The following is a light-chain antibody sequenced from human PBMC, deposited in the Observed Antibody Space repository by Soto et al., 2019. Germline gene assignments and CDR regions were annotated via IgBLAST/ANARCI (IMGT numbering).Light chain of an antibody. CDR2: AVS. CDR3: QQYNNWPPMWT. Sequence: EILMTQSPVTLSVSPGERATLSCRASRSVSSNVAWYQQKPGQAPRLLIYAVSTRATGIPARFSGSGSGTEFTLTINSLQSEDFAVYYCQQYNNWPPMWTFGQGTKVDIK. J-gene: IGKJ1*01. V-gene: IGKV3-15*01. CDR1: RSVSSN.